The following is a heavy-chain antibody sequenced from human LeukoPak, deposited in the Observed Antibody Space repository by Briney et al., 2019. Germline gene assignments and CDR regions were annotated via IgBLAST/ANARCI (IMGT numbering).Heavy chain of an antibody. CDR1: DDSITMYY. D-gene: IGHD5-24*01. V-gene: IGHV4-59*01. Sequence: PSETLSLTCSVSDDSITMYYWTWIRQPPGKGLEWIGYVDHTGSTNFNPSLNGRVSISRDTTKNLFSLRLRSVTAADTAVYYCARVQLLWLQYYFDSWGQGILVTVSS. J-gene: IGHJ4*02. CDR3: ARVQLLWLQYYFDS. CDR2: VDHTGST.